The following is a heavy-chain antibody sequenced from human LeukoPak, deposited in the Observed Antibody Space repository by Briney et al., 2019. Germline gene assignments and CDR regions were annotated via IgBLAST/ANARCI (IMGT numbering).Heavy chain of an antibody. CDR1: GFIFSNSA. Sequence: GGSLRLSCAASGFIFSNSAMHWVRQAPGKGLEWVAVISYDGSNKYYADSVKGRFTISRDNSKHTLYLQMNSLRAEDTAVYHCAKDIEEWLVKGGGCFDYWGQGTLVTVSS. CDR2: ISYDGSNK. V-gene: IGHV3-30*18. J-gene: IGHJ4*02. D-gene: IGHD6-19*01. CDR3: AKDIEEWLVKGGGCFDY.